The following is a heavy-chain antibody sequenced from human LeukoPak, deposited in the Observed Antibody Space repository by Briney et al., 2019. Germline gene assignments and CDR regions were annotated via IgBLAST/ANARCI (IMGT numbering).Heavy chain of an antibody. J-gene: IGHJ4*02. CDR1: GFTVSSNY. CDR3: ARRTAMVYDY. D-gene: IGHD5-18*01. V-gene: IGHV3-53*01. Sequence: GGSLRLSRAASGFTVSSNYMSWVRQAPGKGLEWVSVIYSGGSTYYADSVKCRFTISRDNSKNTLYLQMNSLRAEDTAVYYCARRTAMVYDYWGQGTLVTVSS. CDR2: IYSGGST.